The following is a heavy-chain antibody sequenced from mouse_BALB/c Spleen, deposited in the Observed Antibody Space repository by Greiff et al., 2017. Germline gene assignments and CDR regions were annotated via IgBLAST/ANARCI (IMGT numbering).Heavy chain of an antibody. V-gene: IGHV5-9-4*01. Sequence: VHLVESGGGLVKPGGSLKLSCAASGFTFSSYAMSWVRQSPEKRLEWVAEISSGGSYTYYPDTVTGRFTISRDNAKNTLYLEMSSLRSEDTAMYYCARGTTVVAHFDYWGQGTTLTVSS. CDR3: ARGTTVVAHFDY. D-gene: IGHD1-1*01. CDR2: ISSGGSYT. CDR1: GFTFSSYA. J-gene: IGHJ2*01.